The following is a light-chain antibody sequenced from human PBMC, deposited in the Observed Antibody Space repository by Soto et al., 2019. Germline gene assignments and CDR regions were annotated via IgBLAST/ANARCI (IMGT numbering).Light chain of an antibody. CDR1: QTISSW. Sequence: DIQMTQSPSTLSGSVGDRVTITCRASQTISSWLAWYQQKPGKAPKLLIYKASTLKSGFPSRVSGSGSGTELTLTISSLQPDDFETYYCQHYYGYSEAFGQGTKVELK. CDR2: KAS. CDR3: QHYYGYSEA. J-gene: IGKJ1*01. V-gene: IGKV1-5*03.